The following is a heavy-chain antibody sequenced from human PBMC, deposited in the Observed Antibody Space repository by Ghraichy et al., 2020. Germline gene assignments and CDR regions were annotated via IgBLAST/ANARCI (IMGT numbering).Heavy chain of an antibody. D-gene: IGHD2/OR15-2a*01. V-gene: IGHV4-59*08. J-gene: IGHJ3*02. Sequence: SETLSLICTVSGGSIRSYYWSWIRQPPGKGLEWIGYIYYSGSTNYNPSLKSRVTISVDTSKNQFSLKLSSVTAADTAVYYCARHQYNSLREGDAFDIWGQGTMVTVSS. CDR3: ARHQYNSLREGDAFDI. CDR1: GGSIRSYY. CDR2: IYYSGST.